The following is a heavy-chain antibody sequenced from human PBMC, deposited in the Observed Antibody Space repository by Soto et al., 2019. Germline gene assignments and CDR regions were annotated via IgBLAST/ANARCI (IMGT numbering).Heavy chain of an antibody. V-gene: IGHV1-18*01. D-gene: IGHD3-16*01. J-gene: IGHJ3*02. CDR2: ISAYNGNT. Sequence: ASVKVSCKASGYTFTSYGISWVRQAPGQGLEWMEWISAYNGNTNYAQKLQGRVTMTTDTSTSTAYMELRSLRSDDTAVYYCARVYLGPVWAMGAFDIWGQGTMVTVSS. CDR3: ARVYLGPVWAMGAFDI. CDR1: GYTFTSYG.